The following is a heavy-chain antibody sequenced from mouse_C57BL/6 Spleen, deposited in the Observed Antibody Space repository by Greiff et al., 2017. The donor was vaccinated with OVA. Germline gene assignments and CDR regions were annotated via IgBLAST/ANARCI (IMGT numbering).Heavy chain of an antibody. CDR1: GYTFTSYW. CDR2: IDPSDSET. J-gene: IGHJ2*01. D-gene: IGHD4-1*01. Sequence: QVQLQQPGAELVRPGSSVKLSCKASGYTFTSYWMHWVKQRPIQGLEWIGNIDPSDSETHYNQKFKDKATLTVDKSSSTAYMQLSSLTSEDSAGYCCARRRWDDFDYWGQGTTLTVSS. V-gene: IGHV1-52*01. CDR3: ARRRWDDFDY.